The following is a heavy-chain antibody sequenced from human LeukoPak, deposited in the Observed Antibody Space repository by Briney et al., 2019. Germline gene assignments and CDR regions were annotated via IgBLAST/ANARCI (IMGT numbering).Heavy chain of an antibody. CDR2: ISSSSSYI. CDR3: VKGLSDDLLTGTSKY. D-gene: IGHD3-9*01. J-gene: IGHJ4*02. V-gene: IGHV3-21*04. CDR1: GFTFSSYS. Sequence: PGGSLRLSCAASGFTFSSYSMNWVRQAPGKGLEWVSSISSSSSYIYYADSVKGRFTISRDNSENTLFLQLNSLRAEDTAVYYCVKGLSDDLLTGTSKYWGQGTLVAVSS.